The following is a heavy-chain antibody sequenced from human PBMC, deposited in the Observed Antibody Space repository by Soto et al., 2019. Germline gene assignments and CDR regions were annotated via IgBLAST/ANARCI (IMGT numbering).Heavy chain of an antibody. CDR2: IYYSGRS. CDR1: GGSITSSSYY. J-gene: IGHJ4*02. V-gene: IGHV4-39*01. D-gene: IGHD4-17*01. CDR3: ARQRTTVVTQAYFDH. Sequence: SETLSLTCTVSGGSITSSSYYWGWIRQPPGKGLEWIGGIYYSGRSYYNPSLKSRVTMSVDTSKNQFSLTLNSVTAADAAVYYCARQRTTVVTQAYFDHWGQGTLVTVSS.